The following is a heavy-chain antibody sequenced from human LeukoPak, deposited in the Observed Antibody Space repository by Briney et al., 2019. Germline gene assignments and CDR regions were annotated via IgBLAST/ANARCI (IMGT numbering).Heavy chain of an antibody. D-gene: IGHD3-10*01. CDR1: GYTFTKYG. CDR2: ISAYNGNT. V-gene: IGHV1-18*01. Sequence: ASVKVSCKASGYTFTKYGISWVRQAPGQGLEWMGWISAYNGNTNYAQRLQGRVTMTTDTSTSTAYMELRSLRSDDTAVYYCARPQYYYGSGSYAPSDYFYYYGMDVWGQGTTVTVSS. J-gene: IGHJ6*02. CDR3: ARPQYYYGSGSYAPSDYFYYYGMDV.